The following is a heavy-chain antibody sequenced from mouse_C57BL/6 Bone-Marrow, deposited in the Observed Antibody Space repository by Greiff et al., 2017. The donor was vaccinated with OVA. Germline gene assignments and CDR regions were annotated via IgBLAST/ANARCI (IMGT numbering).Heavy chain of an antibody. D-gene: IGHD2-10*01. J-gene: IGHJ3*01. Sequence: QVHVKQSGPGLVAPSQSLSITCTVSGFSLTSYGVHWVRQPPGKGLEWLVVIWSDGSTTYNSALKSRLSISKDNSKSQVFLKMNSLQTDDTAMYYCARPSYGNSFAYWGQGTLVTVSA. CDR3: ARPSYGNSFAY. CDR2: IWSDGST. CDR1: GFSLTSYG. V-gene: IGHV2-6*03.